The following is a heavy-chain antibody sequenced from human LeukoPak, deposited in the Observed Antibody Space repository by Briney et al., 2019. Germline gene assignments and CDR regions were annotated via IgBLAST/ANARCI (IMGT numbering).Heavy chain of an antibody. CDR3: ARGPYAKGLGY. CDR2: INHSGST. Sequence: SETLSLTCTVSGGSISSGSHYWSWIRQPPGKGLEWIGEINHSGSTNYNPSLKSRVTISVDTSKNQFSLKLSSVTAADTAVYYCARGPYAKGLGYWGQGTLVTVSS. CDR1: GGSISSGSHY. J-gene: IGHJ4*02. V-gene: IGHV4-39*07. D-gene: IGHD2-8*01.